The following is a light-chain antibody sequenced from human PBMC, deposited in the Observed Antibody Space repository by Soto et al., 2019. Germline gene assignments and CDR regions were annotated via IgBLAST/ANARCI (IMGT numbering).Light chain of an antibody. CDR3: YSYAGSNIFDV. Sequence: QSALTQPPSASGSPGQSVTISCTGTASDIGGYDYVSWYQQHPGKAPKLMIYEVNKRPSGVPDRFSGSKSGNTASLTVSGLQAEDEADYYCYSYAGSNIFDVLGGGTKLTVL. J-gene: IGLJ3*02. V-gene: IGLV2-8*01. CDR1: ASDIGGYDY. CDR2: EVN.